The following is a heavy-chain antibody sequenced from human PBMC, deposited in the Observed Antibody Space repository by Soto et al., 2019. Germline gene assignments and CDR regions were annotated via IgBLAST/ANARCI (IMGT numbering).Heavy chain of an antibody. Sequence: SETLSLTCTVSGGSVSSGSYYWSWIRQPPGKGLEWIGYIYYSGSTNYNPSLKSRVTISVDTSKNQFSLKLSSVTAADTAVYYCAREVPAASWPDYYYGMDVWGQGTTVTVSS. D-gene: IGHD2-2*01. J-gene: IGHJ6*02. CDR3: AREVPAASWPDYYYGMDV. CDR1: GGSVSSGSYY. CDR2: IYYSGST. V-gene: IGHV4-61*01.